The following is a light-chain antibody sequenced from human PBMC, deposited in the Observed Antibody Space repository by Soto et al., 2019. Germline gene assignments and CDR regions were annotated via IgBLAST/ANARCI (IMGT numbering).Light chain of an antibody. CDR2: GAS. CDR3: QQYGSSPWT. CDR1: QIVSSIY. Sequence: EIVLTQSPGTLSLSPGERATLSCRASQIVSSIYLAWYQQKPGQAPRLLIYGASSRATGIPDRFGGSWSGTDFTLTISRLEPEDFAVYYCQQYGSSPWTFGQGTKVDIK. V-gene: IGKV3-20*01. J-gene: IGKJ1*01.